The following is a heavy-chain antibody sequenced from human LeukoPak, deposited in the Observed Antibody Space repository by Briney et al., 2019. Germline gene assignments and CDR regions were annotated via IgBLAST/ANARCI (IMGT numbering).Heavy chain of an antibody. D-gene: IGHD4-17*01. Sequence: KPSETLSLTCTVSGASISSYYWTWIRQPPGKGLEWIGNIFHSGSTNYNPSLKSQVSISIEASKNQFSLRLSSVTAADTAVYYCAGEGDYWHRFDYWGRGTLVTVSS. CDR2: IFHSGST. CDR1: GASISSYY. CDR3: AGEGDYWHRFDY. V-gene: IGHV4-59*01. J-gene: IGHJ4*02.